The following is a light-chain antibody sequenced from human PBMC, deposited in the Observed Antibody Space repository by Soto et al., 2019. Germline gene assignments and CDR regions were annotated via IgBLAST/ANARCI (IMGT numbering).Light chain of an antibody. CDR2: GAS. Sequence: EVVMTQSPDTLSVSPGERATLSCRASQSVSSNLAWYQQKLGQAPRLLIYGASTRATGISARISGSGSGTEFTLTISSLQSEDFGVYYCQQYNNWPRATFGGGTKVDIK. J-gene: IGKJ4*01. CDR1: QSVSSN. CDR3: QQYNNWPRAT. V-gene: IGKV3-15*01.